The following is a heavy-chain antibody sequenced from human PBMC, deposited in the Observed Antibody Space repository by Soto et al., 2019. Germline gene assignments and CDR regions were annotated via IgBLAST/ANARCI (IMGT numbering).Heavy chain of an antibody. D-gene: IGHD5-18*01. CDR1: GGSISSSSYY. J-gene: IGHJ6*02. V-gene: IGHV4-39*01. Sequence: TSETLSLTCTVSGGSISSSSYYWGWIRQPPGKGLEWIGSIYYSGSTYYNPSLKSRVTISVDTSKNQFSLKLSSVTAADTAVYYCARRLVDTAMVGFDYYGMDVWGQGTTVTVSS. CDR3: ARRLVDTAMVGFDYYGMDV. CDR2: IYYSGST.